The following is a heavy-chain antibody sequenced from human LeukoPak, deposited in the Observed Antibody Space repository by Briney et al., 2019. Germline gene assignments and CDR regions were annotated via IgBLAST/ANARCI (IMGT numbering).Heavy chain of an antibody. J-gene: IGHJ5*02. V-gene: IGHV4-34*01. CDR1: GGSFSGYY. CDR2: INHSGST. Sequence: PSETLSLTCAVYGGSFSGYYWSWIRQPPGKGLEWIGEINHSGSTNYNPSLKSRVTISVDTSKNQFSLKLSSVTAADTAVYYCARALWFGELLFDPWGQGTLVTVSS. D-gene: IGHD3-10*01. CDR3: ARALWFGELLFDP.